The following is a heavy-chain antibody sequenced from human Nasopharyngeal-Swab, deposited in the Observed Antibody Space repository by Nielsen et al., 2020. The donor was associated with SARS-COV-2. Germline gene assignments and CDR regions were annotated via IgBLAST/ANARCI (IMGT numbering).Heavy chain of an antibody. V-gene: IGHV4-39*07. CDR2: INHSGST. CDR3: ARGEGAAAGTTLDFDY. Sequence: GSLRLSCTVSGGSISSGGYYWSWIRQPPGKGLEWIGEINHSGSTNYNPSLKSRVTISVDTSKNQFSLKLSSVTAADTAVYYCARGEGAAAGTTLDFDYWGQGTLVTVSS. J-gene: IGHJ4*02. CDR1: GGSISSGGYY. D-gene: IGHD6-13*01.